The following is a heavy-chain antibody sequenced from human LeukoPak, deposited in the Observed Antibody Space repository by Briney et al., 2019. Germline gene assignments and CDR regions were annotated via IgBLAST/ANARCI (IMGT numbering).Heavy chain of an antibody. D-gene: IGHD3-3*01. Sequence: GGSLKISCQGPGYTFTSFRIAWVRQIPGKGLGGMGVIYHGDSETRYNPSFQGQVTISADKSISPAYLQWGSRKASDTAIYYSAKVLSEYFQHWGQGTLGTVSS. CDR3: AKVLSEYFQH. J-gene: IGHJ1*01. CDR1: GYTFTSFR. V-gene: IGHV5-51*01. CDR2: IYHGDSET.